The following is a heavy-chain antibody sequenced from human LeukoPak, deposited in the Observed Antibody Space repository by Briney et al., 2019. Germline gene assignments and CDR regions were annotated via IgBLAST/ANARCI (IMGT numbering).Heavy chain of an antibody. Sequence: GRSLRLSCAASGFTFSSYAMHWVRQAPGKGLEWVAVISYDGSNKYYADSVKGRFTISRDNSKNTLYLQMNSLKTEDTAVYYCTTPATVGASRLDFDYWGQGTLVTVSS. D-gene: IGHD1-26*01. CDR3: TTPATVGASRLDFDY. J-gene: IGHJ4*02. CDR2: ISYDGSNK. V-gene: IGHV3-30-3*01. CDR1: GFTFSSYA.